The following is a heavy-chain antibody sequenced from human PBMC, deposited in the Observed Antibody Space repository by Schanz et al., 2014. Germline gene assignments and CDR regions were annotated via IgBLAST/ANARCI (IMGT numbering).Heavy chain of an antibody. Sequence: QVQLAQSGAEVKKPGSSVKVSCKASGGTFSSDTFSWVRQAPGQGLEWMGRIVPIAGITNYAQRFQGRVTITADKSSDTAYMELSSLRSEDTAVYYCAREVGLYDRGWFDPWGQGTLVTVSS. V-gene: IGHV1-69*04. CDR3: AREVGLYDRGWFDP. CDR1: GGTFSSDT. J-gene: IGHJ5*02. CDR2: IVPIAGIT. D-gene: IGHD3-22*01.